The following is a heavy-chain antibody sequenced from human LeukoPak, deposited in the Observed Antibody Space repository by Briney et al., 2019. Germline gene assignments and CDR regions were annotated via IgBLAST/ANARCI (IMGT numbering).Heavy chain of an antibody. Sequence: GGSLRLSCAASGFTFSSYGMHWVRQAPGKGLEWVAFIRYDGSNKYYADSVKGRFTISRDNSKNILFLQMNSLRAEDTALYYCATFFRKSGYHPFDIWGQGTLVTVSS. J-gene: IGHJ3*02. CDR2: IRYDGSNK. V-gene: IGHV3-30*02. D-gene: IGHD6-13*01. CDR1: GFTFSSYG. CDR3: ATFFRKSGYHPFDI.